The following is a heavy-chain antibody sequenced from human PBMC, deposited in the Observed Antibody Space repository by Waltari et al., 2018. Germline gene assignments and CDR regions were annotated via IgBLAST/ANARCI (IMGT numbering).Heavy chain of an antibody. J-gene: IGHJ5*02. CDR3: ARDCRHEASSFPRDL. CDR1: PFTVSAYG. V-gene: IGHV3-30*02. CDR2: RRPGGNIS. Sequence: VGSGRQRAQPGESLRLSCSTAPFTVSAYGIHRVRPAPGGGTDWVSFRRPGGNISILSDSVEGRLRISRDSANNPLALQMSSLTPEDSAIYFCARDCRHEASSFPRDLWGPGTLVIVPA. D-gene: IGHD3-16*02.